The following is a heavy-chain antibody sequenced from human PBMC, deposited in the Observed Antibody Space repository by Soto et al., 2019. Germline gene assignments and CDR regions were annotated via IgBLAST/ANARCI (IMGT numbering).Heavy chain of an antibody. CDR3: ASIGYCSGGSCYSGMEV. CDR1: GGTFSSYA. CDR2: IIPIFGTA. D-gene: IGHD2-15*01. V-gene: IGHV1-69*13. J-gene: IGHJ6*02. Sequence: SVKVSCKASGGTFSSYAISWVRQAPGQGLEWMGGIIPIFGTANYAQKFQGRVTITADESTSTAYMELSSLRSEDTAVYYCASIGYCSGGSCYSGMEVWGQGTTVTVSS.